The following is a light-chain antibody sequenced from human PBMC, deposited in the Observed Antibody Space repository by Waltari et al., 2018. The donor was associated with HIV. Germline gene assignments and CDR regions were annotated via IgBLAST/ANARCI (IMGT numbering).Light chain of an antibody. Sequence: QSVLTQPPSASGTPGQRVTISCSGSSSNIGSNTVNWYQQLPGTAPKLLIYSNNQRPSGGPDRFSGSKSGTSASLAISGLQSEDEADYYCAAGDDSLNGVVFGGGTKLTVL. CDR3: AAGDDSLNGVV. V-gene: IGLV1-44*01. J-gene: IGLJ2*01. CDR1: SSNIGSNT. CDR2: SNN.